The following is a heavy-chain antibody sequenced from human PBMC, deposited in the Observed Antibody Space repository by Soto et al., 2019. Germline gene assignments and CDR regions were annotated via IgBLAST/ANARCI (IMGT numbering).Heavy chain of an antibody. V-gene: IGHV3-21*01. Sequence: GGSLRLSCAASGFTFSSYSMNWVRQAPGKGLEWVSSISSSSSYIYYADSVKGRFTISRDNAKNSLYPQMNSLRAEDTAVYYCARRDCTNGVCSPYYYYGMDVWGQGTTVTVSS. J-gene: IGHJ6*02. CDR1: GFTFSSYS. CDR2: ISSSSSYI. CDR3: ARRDCTNGVCSPYYYYGMDV. D-gene: IGHD2-8*01.